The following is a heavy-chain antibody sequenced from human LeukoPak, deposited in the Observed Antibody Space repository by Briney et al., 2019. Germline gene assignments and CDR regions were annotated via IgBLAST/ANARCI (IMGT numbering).Heavy chain of an antibody. CDR3: ARDTATALDF. Sequence: PGGSLRLSCVASGFNFGNHYMDWVRQAPGKGLEWVARITNNPRNYRAQYAASVKGRFIVSRDESKSSVYLQLNSLETDDTAVYYCARDTATALDFWGQGTLVTVSS. J-gene: IGHJ4*02. CDR1: GFNFGNHY. CDR2: ITNNPRNYRA. D-gene: IGHD6-25*01. V-gene: IGHV3-72*01.